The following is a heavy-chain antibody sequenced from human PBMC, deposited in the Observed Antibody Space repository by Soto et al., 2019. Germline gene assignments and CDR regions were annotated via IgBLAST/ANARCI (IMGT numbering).Heavy chain of an antibody. D-gene: IGHD2-15*01. J-gene: IGHJ4*02. CDR1: GGSFSGYY. Sequence: QVQLQQWGAGLLKPSETLSLTCAVYGGSFSGYYWSWIRQPPGKGLEWIGEINHSGSTTYNPSLKSRVSISVEPSKNQFALKLSSVTASDTAVYYCAREYCSGGSCYSIDYWGQGILVTGSS. V-gene: IGHV4-34*01. CDR3: AREYCSGGSCYSIDY. CDR2: INHSGST.